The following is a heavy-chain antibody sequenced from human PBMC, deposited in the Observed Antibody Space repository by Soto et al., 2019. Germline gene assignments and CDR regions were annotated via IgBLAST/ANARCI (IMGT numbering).Heavy chain of an antibody. J-gene: IGHJ4*02. CDR3: ARIMPTVMGYFAY. D-gene: IGHD4-17*01. CDR2: IYYSGTT. Sequence: QVQLQESGPGLVKPSQTLSLTCTVSGGSISSGDYYWSWIRQPPGKGLQWIGYIYYSGTTYYNPSLKSRATISVDTSKNQFSLRMTSVTAADTAVYYFARIMPTVMGYFAYCGQGTLVTVSS. V-gene: IGHV4-30-4*01. CDR1: GGSISSGDYY.